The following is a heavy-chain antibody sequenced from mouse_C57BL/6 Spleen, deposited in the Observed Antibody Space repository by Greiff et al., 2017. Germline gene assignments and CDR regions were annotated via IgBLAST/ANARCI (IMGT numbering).Heavy chain of an antibody. Sequence: VQLQQSGPELVKPGASVKMSCKASGYTFTDYNMHWVKQSHGKSLEWIGYINPNNGGTSYNQKFKGKATLTVNKSSSTAYMDLRSLTSEDSAVYYCARSLYYYGSSYGYWGQGTTLTGSS. D-gene: IGHD1-1*01. V-gene: IGHV1-22*01. J-gene: IGHJ2*01. CDR3: ARSLYYYGSSYGY. CDR1: GYTFTDYN. CDR2: INPNNGGT.